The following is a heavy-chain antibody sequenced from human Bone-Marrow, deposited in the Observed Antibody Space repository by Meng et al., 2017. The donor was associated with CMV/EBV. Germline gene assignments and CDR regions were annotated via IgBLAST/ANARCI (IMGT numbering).Heavy chain of an antibody. D-gene: IGHD2-21*01. V-gene: IGHV4-34*01. CDR1: GGSFSGYY. CDR3: ARGRKVHIVVVIAKYNWFDP. J-gene: IGHJ5*02. Sequence: SETLSLTCAVYGGSFSGYYWSWIRQPPGKELEWIGEINHSGSTNYNPSLKSRVTISVDTSKNQFSLKLSSVTAADTAVYYCARGRKVHIVVVIAKYNWFDPWGQGTLVTVSS. CDR2: INHSGST.